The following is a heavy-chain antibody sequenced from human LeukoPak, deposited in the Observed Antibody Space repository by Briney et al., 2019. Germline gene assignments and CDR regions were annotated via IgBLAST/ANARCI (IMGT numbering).Heavy chain of an antibody. J-gene: IGHJ4*02. V-gene: IGHV3-7*01. D-gene: IGHD3-10*01. CDR2: IKQDGSEK. Sequence: GGSLRLSCATSGFTFSSYWMSWVRQAPGKGLEWVANIKQDGSEKYYVDSVKGRFTISRDNAENSLYLQMNSLRAEDTAVYYCARGLRGGATFDYWGQGTLVTVSS. CDR3: ARGLRGGATFDY. CDR1: GFTFSSYW.